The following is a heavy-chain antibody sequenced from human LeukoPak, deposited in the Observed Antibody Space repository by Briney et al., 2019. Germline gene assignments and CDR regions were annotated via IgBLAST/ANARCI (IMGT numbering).Heavy chain of an antibody. J-gene: IGHJ6*03. V-gene: IGHV1-8*03. D-gene: IGHD2-2*01. CDR1: GYTFTSYD. CDR2: MNPNSGKT. CDR3: ARVAVVVPAKYYYYMDV. Sequence: ASVKVSCKASGYTFTSYDINWVRQATGQGLEWMGWMNPNSGKTGYAQKFQGRVTITRNTSISTAYMELSSLRSEDTAVYYCARVAVVVPAKYYYYMDVWGKGTTVTVSS.